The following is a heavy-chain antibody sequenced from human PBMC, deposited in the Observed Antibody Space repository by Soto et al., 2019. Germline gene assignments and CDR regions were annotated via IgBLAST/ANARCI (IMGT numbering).Heavy chain of an antibody. CDR2: ISGSGGST. Sequence: PGGSLRLSCAASGFTFSSYAMSWVRQAPGKGLEWVSAISGSGGSTYYADSVKGRFTISIDNSKNTLYLQMNSLRAEDTAVYYCAKDPLSRGHGYDYWGQGTLVTVSS. J-gene: IGHJ4*02. CDR1: GFTFSSYA. V-gene: IGHV3-23*01. CDR3: AKDPLSRGHGYDY. D-gene: IGHD5-18*01.